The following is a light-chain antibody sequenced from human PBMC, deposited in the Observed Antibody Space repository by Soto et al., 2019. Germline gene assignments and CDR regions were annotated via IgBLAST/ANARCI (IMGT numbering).Light chain of an antibody. CDR2: GAS. Sequence: EIVLTQSPGTLSLSPGERATLSCRASQSVSTNYLAWYQRKPGQAPRLLIYGASSRATDIPDRVSGSGSGTDLTLTITRLELEDFAVYYCQQYGSSPPTFGQGTKVEIK. V-gene: IGKV3-20*01. CDR3: QQYGSSPPT. J-gene: IGKJ1*01. CDR1: QSVSTNY.